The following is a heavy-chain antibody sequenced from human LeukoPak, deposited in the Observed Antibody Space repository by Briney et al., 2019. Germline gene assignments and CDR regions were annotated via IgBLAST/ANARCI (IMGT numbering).Heavy chain of an antibody. CDR2: TSYDGYNK. CDR1: AFTFSSYA. D-gene: IGHD3-10*01. V-gene: IGHV3-30-3*01. J-gene: IGHJ6*02. Sequence: GGSLRLSCAASAFTFSSYAMHWVSQAQGKGLEWVAVTSYDGYNKYYADSVKGRFTISRDNSKNTLYLQMNSLRAEDTAMYYCARDLGDPEGYYGMDVWGQGTTVTVSS. CDR3: ARDLGDPEGYYGMDV.